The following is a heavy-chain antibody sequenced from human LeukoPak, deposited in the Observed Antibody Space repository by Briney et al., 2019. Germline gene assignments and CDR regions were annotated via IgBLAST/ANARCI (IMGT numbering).Heavy chain of an antibody. CDR2: IYTSGST. J-gene: IGHJ5*02. CDR3: ARGYCSSTSCYQRPVGFDP. D-gene: IGHD2-2*01. V-gene: IGHV4-61*02. CDR1: GGSISSGSYY. Sequence: PSQTLFLTCTVSGGSISSGSYYWSWIRQPAGKGLEWIGRIYTSGSTNYNPSLKSRVTISVDTSKNQFSLKLSSVTAADTAVYYCARGYCSSTSCYQRPVGFDPWGQGTLVTVSS.